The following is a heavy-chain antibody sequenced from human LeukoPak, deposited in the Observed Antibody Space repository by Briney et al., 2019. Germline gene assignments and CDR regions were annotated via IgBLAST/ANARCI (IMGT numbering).Heavy chain of an antibody. J-gene: IGHJ5*02. D-gene: IGHD6-13*01. V-gene: IGHV1-18*01. CDR2: ISAYNGNT. CDR1: GYTFTSYG. Sequence: ASVKVSCKASGYTFTSYGISWVRQAPGQGLEWMGWISAYNGNTNYAQKLQARVTMNTDTSTSTAYLELRSLTSDDTAVYYCARSYSSSWYVGWFDTWGQGTMVTVSS. CDR3: ARSYSSSWYVGWFDT.